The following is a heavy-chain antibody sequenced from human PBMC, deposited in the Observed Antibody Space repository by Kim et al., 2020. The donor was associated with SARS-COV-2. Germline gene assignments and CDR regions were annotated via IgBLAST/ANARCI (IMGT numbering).Heavy chain of an antibody. J-gene: IGHJ4*02. Sequence: YADSVKGRFTISRDNAKNSLYLQMNSLRAEDTALYYCAKDIAAAGNVFDYWGQGTLVTVSS. CDR3: AKDIAAAGNVFDY. V-gene: IGHV3-9*01. D-gene: IGHD6-13*01.